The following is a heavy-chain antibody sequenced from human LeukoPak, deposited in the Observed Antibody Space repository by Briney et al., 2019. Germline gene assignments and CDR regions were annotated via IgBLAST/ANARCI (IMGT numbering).Heavy chain of an antibody. J-gene: IGHJ4*02. Sequence: KPSETLSLTCTVSGGSISSSSYYWGWIRQPPGKGLEWVGSIYYSGSTYYNPSLKSRVTISVDTSKNQFSLKLSSVTAADTAVYYCARGIANVYYYSYYFDYWGQGTLVTVSS. CDR1: GGSISSSSYY. CDR3: ARGIANVYYYSYYFDY. CDR2: IYYSGST. D-gene: IGHD3-16*01. V-gene: IGHV4-39*01.